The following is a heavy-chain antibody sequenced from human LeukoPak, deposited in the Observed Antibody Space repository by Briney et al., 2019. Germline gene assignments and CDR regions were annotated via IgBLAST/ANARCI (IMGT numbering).Heavy chain of an antibody. D-gene: IGHD3-10*01. J-gene: IGHJ4*02. Sequence: GGSLRLSCAASGFTFNNYGMHWVRQAPGKGLEWVAVISYDGRNIHYPDSVKGRFTISRDISKNTLYLQMNSLRAEDTAVYYCAKDRQMVRGVTAFDYWGQGTLVTVSS. CDR2: ISYDGRNI. V-gene: IGHV3-30*18. CDR3: AKDRQMVRGVTAFDY. CDR1: GFTFNNYG.